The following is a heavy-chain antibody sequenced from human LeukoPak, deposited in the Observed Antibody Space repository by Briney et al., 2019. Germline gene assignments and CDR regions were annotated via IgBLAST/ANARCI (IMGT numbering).Heavy chain of an antibody. CDR2: IYSGGST. J-gene: IGHJ1*01. CDR3: ARTKYYYDSSGYLPGVYFRH. D-gene: IGHD3-22*01. Sequence: GGSLRLSCAASGFTVSSNYMSWVRQAPGKGLEWVSVIYSGGSTYYADSVKGRFTISRDNSKNTLYLQMNSLRAEDTAVYYCARTKYYYDSSGYLPGVYFRHWGQGTLVTVSS. CDR1: GFTVSSNY. V-gene: IGHV3-53*01.